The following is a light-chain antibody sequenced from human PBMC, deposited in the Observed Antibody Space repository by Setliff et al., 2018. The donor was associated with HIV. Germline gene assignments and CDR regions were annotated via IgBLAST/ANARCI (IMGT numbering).Light chain of an antibody. CDR2: EVT. J-gene: IGLJ1*01. Sequence: QSALTQPASVSGSPGQSITISCSGTSSDVGNYNLVSWYQQPPGKAPKLMVYEVTKRPLGVSTRFSGSKSDNTASLTVSGLQAEDEADYYCSSYAGNNNYVFGTGTKVTVL. V-gene: IGLV2-14*02. CDR1: SSDVGNYNL. CDR3: SSYAGNNNYV.